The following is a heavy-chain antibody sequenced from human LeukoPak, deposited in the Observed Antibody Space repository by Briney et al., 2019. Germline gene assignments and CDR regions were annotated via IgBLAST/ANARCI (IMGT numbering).Heavy chain of an antibody. CDR1: GGSISGYY. CDR2: IYYSGST. Sequence: SETLSLTCTVSGGSISGYYWSWIRQPPGKGLEWIGYIYYSGSTNYNPSLKSRVTMSVDTSKNHFSLKLSSVTAADTAVYYCARLGCSGGSCYPDAANWFDPWGQGTLVTVSS. D-gene: IGHD2-15*01. J-gene: IGHJ5*02. CDR3: ARLGCSGGSCYPDAANWFDP. V-gene: IGHV4-59*08.